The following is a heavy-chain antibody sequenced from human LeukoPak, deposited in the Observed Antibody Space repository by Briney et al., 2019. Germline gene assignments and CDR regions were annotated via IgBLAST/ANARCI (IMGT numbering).Heavy chain of an antibody. J-gene: IGHJ6*03. CDR2: IYYSGST. D-gene: IGHD3-22*01. V-gene: IGHV4-59*01. Sequence: PSETLSLTCTVSGGSISSYYWNWIRQPPGKGLEWIGYIYYSGSTNYNPSLKSRVTISVDTSKNQFSLKLSFVTAADTAVYYCARDSDDSPLNGYYYYMDVWGKGTTVTVSS. CDR1: GGSISSYY. CDR3: ARDSDDSPLNGYYYYMDV.